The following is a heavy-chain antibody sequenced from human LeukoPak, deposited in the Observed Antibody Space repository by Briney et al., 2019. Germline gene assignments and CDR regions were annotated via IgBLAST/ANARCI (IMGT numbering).Heavy chain of an antibody. CDR1: GYTFTGYY. CDR2: INPNSGGT. J-gene: IGHJ4*02. D-gene: IGHD3-10*01. V-gene: IGHV1-2*02. Sequence: ASVKVSCKASGYTFTGYYMHWLRQTPGRGLEWMGWINPNSGGTNYAQKFQGRVTMTRDTSISTAYMELSRLRSDDTAVYYCARDHYGSGSYYKDKGRFDYWGQGTLVTVSS. CDR3: ARDHYGSGSYYKDKGRFDY.